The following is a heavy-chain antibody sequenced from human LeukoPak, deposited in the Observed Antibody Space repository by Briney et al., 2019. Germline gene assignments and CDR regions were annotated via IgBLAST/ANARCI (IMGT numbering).Heavy chain of an antibody. D-gene: IGHD6-19*01. V-gene: IGHV3-13*01. Sequence: PGGSLRLSCAASGFTFIDYDMHWVRQAIGKGLVWVSAIGIRGDTHYSGSVKGRFTISRENAESSLYLQMNSLRAEDTAVYYCARGGIQVSGIDEFDYWGQGTLVTVSS. J-gene: IGHJ4*02. CDR3: ARGGIQVSGIDEFDY. CDR1: GFTFIDYD. CDR2: IGIRGDT.